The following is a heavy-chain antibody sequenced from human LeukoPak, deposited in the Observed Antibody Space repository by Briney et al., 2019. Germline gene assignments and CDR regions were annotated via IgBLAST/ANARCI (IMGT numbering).Heavy chain of an antibody. D-gene: IGHD5-12*01. CDR3: ARVGGLGGYSGYESLDY. J-gene: IGHJ4*02. Sequence: ASVKVSCKASGGTFSSYAISWVRQAPGQGLEWMRRIIPILGIANYAQKFQGRVTITADKSTSTAYMELSSLRSEDTAVYYCARVGGLGGYSGYESLDYWGQGTLVTVSS. V-gene: IGHV1-69*04. CDR1: GGTFSSYA. CDR2: IIPILGIA.